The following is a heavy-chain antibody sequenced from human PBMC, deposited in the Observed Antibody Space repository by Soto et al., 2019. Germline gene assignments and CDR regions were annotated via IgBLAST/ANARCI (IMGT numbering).Heavy chain of an antibody. Sequence: PGGSLRLSCAASGFSVSSNYMSWLRQAPGKGLEWVSIIYSGGSTYYADSVKGRFTISRDNSKNTLYLQMNSLRAEDTAVYYCAKGEVMAGISFFDYWGQGTLVTVSS. V-gene: IGHV3-53*01. CDR2: IYSGGST. J-gene: IGHJ4*02. D-gene: IGHD3-16*01. CDR3: AKGEVMAGISFFDY. CDR1: GFSVSSNY.